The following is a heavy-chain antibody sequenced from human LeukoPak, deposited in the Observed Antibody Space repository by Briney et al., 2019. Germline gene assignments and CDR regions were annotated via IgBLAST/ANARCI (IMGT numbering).Heavy chain of an antibody. Sequence: SETLSLTCTVSGGSISSYYWSWIRQPPGKGLEWIGYIYYSGSTNYTPSLKSRVTISVDTSKNQFSLKLSSVTAADTAVYYCARTGYDILTGYDYWGQGTLVTVSS. CDR1: GGSISSYY. CDR2: IYYSGST. D-gene: IGHD3-9*01. J-gene: IGHJ4*02. V-gene: IGHV4-59*01. CDR3: ARTGYDILTGYDY.